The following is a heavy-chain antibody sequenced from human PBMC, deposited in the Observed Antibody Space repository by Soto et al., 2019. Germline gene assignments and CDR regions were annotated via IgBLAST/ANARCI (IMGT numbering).Heavy chain of an antibody. CDR1: GYTFTGHY. Sequence: ASVKVSCKTSGYTFTGHYIHWVRQAPQQGPEWMGEIGPESGATRYAEKFRGRVTMTMDTSITTVYMELRNLSPDDTAVYYCGRGRSGQIVIFYWGQGTPVTVSS. J-gene: IGHJ4*02. D-gene: IGHD3-3*02. V-gene: IGHV1-2*02. CDR2: IGPESGAT. CDR3: GRGRSGQIVIFY.